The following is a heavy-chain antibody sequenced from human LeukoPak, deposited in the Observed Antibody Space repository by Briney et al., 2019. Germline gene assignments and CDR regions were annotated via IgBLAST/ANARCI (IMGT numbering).Heavy chain of an antibody. CDR1: GGSISSSTYY. D-gene: IGHD3-10*01. CDR3: ARLYAGTRPPDY. CDR2: IFYSGRT. Sequence: PSETLSLTCTVSGGSISSSTYYWGWIRQPPGKGLEWIGSIFYSGRTYYNPSLKSRVTISVDTSKSQVSLKLTSVTAADTAVYYCARLYAGTRPPDYWGRGNLVTVSS. J-gene: IGHJ4*02. V-gene: IGHV4-39*01.